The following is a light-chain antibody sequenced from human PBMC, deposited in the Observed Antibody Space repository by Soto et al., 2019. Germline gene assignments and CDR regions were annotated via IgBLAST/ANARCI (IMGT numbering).Light chain of an antibody. J-gene: IGKJ4*01. Sequence: DIQLTQSPSFLSASVGDRVTISCRASQGISDYLAWYQQKPGKAPKLLIYGAPTLQSGVPSRFSGSASGTEFTLTISSLQPEDFATYFCQQFNAYPLTFGGGTKLEIK. CDR3: QQFNAYPLT. V-gene: IGKV1-9*01. CDR2: GAP. CDR1: QGISDY.